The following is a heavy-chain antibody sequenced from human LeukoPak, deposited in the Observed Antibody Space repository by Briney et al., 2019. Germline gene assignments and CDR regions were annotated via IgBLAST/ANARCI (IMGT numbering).Heavy chain of an antibody. CDR1: GFDFSIYT. J-gene: IGHJ4*02. Sequence: GGSPRLSCSASGFDFSIYTMYWVRQAPGKGPEYVSTISGSGNGGSRYYADSVKGRFTISRDDSKSIVYLQMNNLRSEDTAVYYCVKDFGRIRGTPDSWGQGTLVTVSS. V-gene: IGHV3-64D*06. D-gene: IGHD1-26*01. CDR3: VKDFGRIRGTPDS. CDR2: ISGSGNGGSR.